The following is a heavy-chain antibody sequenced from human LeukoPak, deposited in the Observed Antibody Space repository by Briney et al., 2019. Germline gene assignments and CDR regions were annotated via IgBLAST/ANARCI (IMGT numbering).Heavy chain of an antibody. Sequence: ASVKVSCKASGYTFTGYYMHWVRQAPGQGLEWMGWINPNSGGTNYAQKFQGRVTMTRDTSISTAYMELSRLRSDDTAVYYCATAFKYGSGSYYFDYWGQGTLVTVSS. CDR2: INPNSGGT. V-gene: IGHV1-2*02. CDR3: ATAFKYGSGSYYFDY. D-gene: IGHD3-10*01. J-gene: IGHJ4*02. CDR1: GYTFTGYY.